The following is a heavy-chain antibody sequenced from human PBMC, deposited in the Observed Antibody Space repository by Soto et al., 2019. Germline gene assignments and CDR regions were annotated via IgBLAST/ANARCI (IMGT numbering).Heavy chain of an antibody. J-gene: IGHJ4*02. Sequence: EVQLVESGGGLVKPGGSLRLSCAASGFTFSSYSMNWVRQAPGKGLEWVSSISSSSSYIYYADSVKGRFTISRDNAKNSTYLQMTSLRAEDTAVDYCARRRSNGWIYWGQGTLVTVSS. CDR1: GFTFSSYS. V-gene: IGHV3-21*01. D-gene: IGHD6-19*01. CDR2: ISSSSSYI. CDR3: ARRRSNGWIY.